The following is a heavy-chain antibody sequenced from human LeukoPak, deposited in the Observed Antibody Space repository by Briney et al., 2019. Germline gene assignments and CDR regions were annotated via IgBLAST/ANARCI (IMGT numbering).Heavy chain of an antibody. CDR2: INPNSGGT. CDR1: GYTFTGYY. CDR3: ARSLPEYYYYGMDV. V-gene: IGHV1-2*02. Sequence: ASVKVSCKASGYTFTGYYMHWVRQAPGQGLEWMVWINPNSGGTNYAQKFQGRVTMTRDTSISTAYMELSRLRSDDTAVYYCARSLPEYYYYGMDVWGQGTTVTVSS. J-gene: IGHJ6*02. D-gene: IGHD1-14*01.